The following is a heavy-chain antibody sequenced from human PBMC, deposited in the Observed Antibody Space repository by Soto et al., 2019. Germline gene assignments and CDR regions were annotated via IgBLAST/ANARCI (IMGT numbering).Heavy chain of an antibody. CDR2: INSDGSST. D-gene: IGHD3-22*01. CDR3: ARADPGGDSSGYCSDY. V-gene: IGHV3-74*01. J-gene: IGHJ4*02. CDR1: GFTFSSYW. Sequence: EVQLVESGGGLVQPGGSLRLSCAASGFTFSSYWMHWVRQAPGKGLVWVSRINSDGSSTSYADSVKGRFTISRGNAKNTLYLQMNSLRAEDTAVYYCARADPGGDSSGYCSDYWGQGTLVTVSS.